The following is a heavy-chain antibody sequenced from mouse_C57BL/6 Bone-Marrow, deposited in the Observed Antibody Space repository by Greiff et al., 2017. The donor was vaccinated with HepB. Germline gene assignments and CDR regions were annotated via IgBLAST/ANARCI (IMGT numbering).Heavy chain of an antibody. J-gene: IGHJ4*01. CDR1: GYAFSSSW. CDR2: IYPGDGDT. D-gene: IGHD1-1*01. V-gene: IGHV1-82*01. Sequence: QVQLQQSGPELVKPGASVKISCKASGYAFSSSWMNWVKQRPGKGLEWIGRIYPGDGDTNYNGKFKGKATLTADKSSSTAYMPLSSLTSEDSAVYFCASITTVYAMDYWGQGTSVTVSS. CDR3: ASITTVYAMDY.